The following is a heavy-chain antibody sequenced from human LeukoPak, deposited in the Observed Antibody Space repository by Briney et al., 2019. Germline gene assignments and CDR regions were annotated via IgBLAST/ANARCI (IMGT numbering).Heavy chain of an antibody. J-gene: IGHJ4*02. Sequence: SQTLSLTCVVSGYSINTGGYTWSWIRQPPGKGLEYIGYIYHSGTTNYNPSLKSRVTMSVDRSKNQFSLKLTSVTAADTAVYYCARGGDYYDSWGQGTLVTVSS. CDR1: GYSINTGGYT. V-gene: IGHV4-30-2*01. CDR2: IYHSGTT. CDR3: ARGGDYYDS.